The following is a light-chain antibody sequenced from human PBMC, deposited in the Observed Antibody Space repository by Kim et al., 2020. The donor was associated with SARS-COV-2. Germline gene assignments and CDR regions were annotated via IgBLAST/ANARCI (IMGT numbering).Light chain of an antibody. CDR1: IATISMNY. V-gene: IGLV1-47*01. J-gene: IGLJ3*02. CDR3: AAWDVSLSGRV. CDR2: RSN. Sequence: QRVTSSCSGRIATISMNYVFWYQQVPGTAPKVLIYRSNQRPSGVPDRFSGSKSGTSASLAISGLRSEDEADYYCAAWDVSLSGRVFGGGTQLNVL.